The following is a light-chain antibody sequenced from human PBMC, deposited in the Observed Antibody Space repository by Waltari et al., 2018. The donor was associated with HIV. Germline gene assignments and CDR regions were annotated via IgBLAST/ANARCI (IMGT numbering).Light chain of an antibody. Sequence: SYELTQPPSVSVSPGQTASITCSGDKLGNKYACWYQQKPGQSPVLVIDQDNQRPSGIPERFSGSNSGNTATLTVSGTQAMDEADYYCQAWDSSTDVVFGGGTKLTVL. CDR2: QDN. V-gene: IGLV3-1*01. CDR1: KLGNKY. CDR3: QAWDSSTDVV. J-gene: IGLJ2*01.